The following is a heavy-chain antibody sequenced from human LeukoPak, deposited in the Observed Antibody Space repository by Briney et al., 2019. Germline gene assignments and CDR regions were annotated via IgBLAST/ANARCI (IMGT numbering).Heavy chain of an antibody. CDR1: GGSISSYY. V-gene: IGHV4-59*01. Sequence: PSETLSLTCTVSGGSISSYYWSWIRQPPGKGLEWIGYIYYSGSTNYNPSLKSRVTISVDTSKNYFSLKLSSVTAADTAVYYCARDYYGSGTCDYWGQGTLVTVSS. J-gene: IGHJ4*02. CDR2: IYYSGST. D-gene: IGHD3-10*01. CDR3: ARDYYGSGTCDY.